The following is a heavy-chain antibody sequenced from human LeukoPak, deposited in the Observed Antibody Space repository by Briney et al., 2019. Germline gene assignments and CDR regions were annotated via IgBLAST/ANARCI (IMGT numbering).Heavy chain of an antibody. D-gene: IGHD3-10*01. CDR1: GFTFRNYV. V-gene: IGHV3-30-3*01. CDR2: TSSDLNVK. CDR3: AREGYYGSGSPPSLYFDY. Sequence: GGSLRLSCAASGFTFRNYVIHWVRQAPGKGLEWVAVTSSDLNVKLYADSVKGRFTISRDNSRSTLYLQMNSLRPEDTAIYYCAREGYYGSGSPPSLYFDYWGQRTLVTVSS. J-gene: IGHJ4*02.